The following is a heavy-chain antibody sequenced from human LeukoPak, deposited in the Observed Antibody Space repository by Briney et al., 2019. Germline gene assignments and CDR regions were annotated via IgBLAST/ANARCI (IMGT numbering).Heavy chain of an antibody. Sequence: GASVKVSCKASGYTFTNYDINWVRQATGQGLEWMGYMKPNSGNTGYAQKFQGRVTMTRDTSISTAYMELSSLRSEDTAVYYCARFSVWFGELLSFDIWGQGTMVTVSS. D-gene: IGHD3-10*01. J-gene: IGHJ3*02. V-gene: IGHV1-8*01. CDR1: GYTFTNYD. CDR3: ARFSVWFGELLSFDI. CDR2: MKPNSGNT.